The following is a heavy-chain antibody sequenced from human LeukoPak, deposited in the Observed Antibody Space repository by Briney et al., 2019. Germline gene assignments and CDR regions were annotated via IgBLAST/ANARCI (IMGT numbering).Heavy chain of an antibody. J-gene: IGHJ3*02. CDR3: AKHESLIAFDI. CDR2: IHYSGGS. Sequence: PSETLSLTCTVSGGSISSSSHYWGWIRQPPGKGLEWIASIHYSGGSNYNPSLESRVTISVDTSKNQVSLKVRSVTAADTAVYYCAKHESLIAFDIWGQGTMVTVSS. V-gene: IGHV4-39*01. CDR1: GGSISSSSHY.